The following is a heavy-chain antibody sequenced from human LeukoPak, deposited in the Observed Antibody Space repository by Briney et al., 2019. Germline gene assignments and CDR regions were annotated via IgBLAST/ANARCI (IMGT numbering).Heavy chain of an antibody. J-gene: IGHJ6*03. Sequence: GGSLRLSCAASGFTFSSFAMTWVRQAPGKGLEWVSGISDSGGSTYYADSVKGRFTISRDNSKNTLFLQTNSLRAEDTAVYYCAKASGSSGYYYMDVWGKGTTVTVSS. CDR3: AKASGSSGYYYMDV. D-gene: IGHD6-6*01. CDR1: GFTFSSFA. CDR2: ISDSGGST. V-gene: IGHV3-23*01.